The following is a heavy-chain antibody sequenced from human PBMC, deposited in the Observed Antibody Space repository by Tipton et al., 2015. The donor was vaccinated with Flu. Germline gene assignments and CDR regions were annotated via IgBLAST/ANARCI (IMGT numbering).Heavy chain of an antibody. J-gene: IGHJ4*02. D-gene: IGHD4-17*01. Sequence: LRLSCTVSGDSISRGSYYYNWVRQPAGEGLEWIGRIYTNTNTNYNASLKSRVTISIDRSKNQFSLRLTSVTAADAAMYYCARGDYGDYDHEADAFDFWGQGTLVTVS. CDR1: GDSISRGSYY. V-gene: IGHV4-61*02. CDR2: IYTNTNT. CDR3: ARGDYGDYDHEADAFDF.